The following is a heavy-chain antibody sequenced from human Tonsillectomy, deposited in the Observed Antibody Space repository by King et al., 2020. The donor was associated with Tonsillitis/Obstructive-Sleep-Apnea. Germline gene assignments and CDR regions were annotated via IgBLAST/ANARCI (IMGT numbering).Heavy chain of an antibody. CDR3: GRVRVVVVQGAIPVDYYYGMDV. J-gene: IGHJ6*02. D-gene: IGHD2-2*02. V-gene: IGHV3-53*01. CDR1: GFTVSSNY. Sequence: VQLVESGGGLIQPGGSVRLSCAASGFTVSSNYMSWVRQAPGKGLEWVSIIYSGGGTYYSDSVKGRFTISRDNSKNPLYLQMNSLRAEDKAVYFCGRVRVVVVQGAIPVDYYYGMDVWGRGTTVTVSS. CDR2: IYSGGGT.